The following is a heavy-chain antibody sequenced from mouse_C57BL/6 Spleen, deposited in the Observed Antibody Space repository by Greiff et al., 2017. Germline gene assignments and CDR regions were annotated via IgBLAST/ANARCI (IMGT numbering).Heavy chain of an antibody. CDR1: GFTFSSYG. J-gene: IGHJ2*01. CDR3: ARHGNYDY. V-gene: IGHV5-6*01. D-gene: IGHD2-1*01. CDR2: ISSGGSYT. Sequence: EVQGVESGGDLVKPGGSLKLSCAASGFTFSSYGMSWVRQTPDKRLGWVATISSGGSYTYYPDSVKGRFTISRDNAKNTLYLQMSSLKSEDTAMYYCARHGNYDYWGQGTTLTVSS.